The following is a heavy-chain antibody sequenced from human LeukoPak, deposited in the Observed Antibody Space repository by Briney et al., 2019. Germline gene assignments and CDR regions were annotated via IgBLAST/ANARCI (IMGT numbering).Heavy chain of an antibody. Sequence: SETLSLTCAVYGGSFSGYYWSWIRQPPGKGLEWIGEINRSGSTNYNPSLKSRVTISVDTSKNQLSLKLSSVTAADTAVYYCARSGSGLLWFGELIGGYYYFDYWGQGTLVTVSS. CDR1: GGSFSGYY. V-gene: IGHV4-34*01. CDR3: ARSGSGLLWFGELIGGYYYFDY. CDR2: INRSGST. D-gene: IGHD3-10*01. J-gene: IGHJ4*02.